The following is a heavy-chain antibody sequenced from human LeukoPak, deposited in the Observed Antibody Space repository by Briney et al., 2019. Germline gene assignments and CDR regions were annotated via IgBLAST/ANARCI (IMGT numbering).Heavy chain of an antibody. D-gene: IGHD3-10*01. CDR2: IIGCDANT. CDR1: GYTFTNYG. J-gene: IGHJ3*01. V-gene: IGHV1-18*01. Sequence: WVTVSCMASGYTFTNYGCSWVRPPRGQGGEGRGWIIGCDANTKYAESVQGRVNTTTDRSTSTAYMDQRSLRSEETAVYSCVRDDKLPVYVRVFYYWGQGTMVTVSS. CDR3: VRDDKLPVYVRVFYY.